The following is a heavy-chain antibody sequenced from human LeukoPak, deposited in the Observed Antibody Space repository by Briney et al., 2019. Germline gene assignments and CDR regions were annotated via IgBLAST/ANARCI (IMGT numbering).Heavy chain of an antibody. Sequence: GRSLRLSCAATGFTFNHYGMHWVRQAPGKWLEWVAVIWSDGTNKYYGDSVKGRFTISRVDSENTIYLQMNSLRPEDTGVYYCAKDAQRGFDYSNSLEKWGQGTPVTVST. D-gene: IGHD4-11*01. V-gene: IGHV3-33*06. CDR3: AKDAQRGFDYSNSLEK. J-gene: IGHJ4*02. CDR1: GFTFNHYG. CDR2: IWSDGTNK.